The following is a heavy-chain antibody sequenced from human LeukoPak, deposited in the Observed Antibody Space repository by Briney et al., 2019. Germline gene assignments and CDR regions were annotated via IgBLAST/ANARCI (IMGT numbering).Heavy chain of an antibody. Sequence: ASVKVSCKASGYTFTGYYMHWVRQAPGQGLEWMGWINPNSGGTNYAQKFQGRVTMTRDTSTSTVYMELSSLRSEDTAVYYCAREIHVYGSGSYYIGSLNYWGQGTLVTVSS. CDR2: INPNSGGT. CDR3: AREIHVYGSGSYYIGSLNY. D-gene: IGHD3-10*01. J-gene: IGHJ4*02. V-gene: IGHV1-2*02. CDR1: GYTFTGYY.